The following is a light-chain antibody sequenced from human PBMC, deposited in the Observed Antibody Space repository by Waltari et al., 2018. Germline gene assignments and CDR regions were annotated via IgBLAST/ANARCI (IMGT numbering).Light chain of an antibody. CDR3: QQYNNWQT. CDR1: ESVRSN. Sequence: IVMTQSPATLSVSPGERATLSCRASESVRSNLAWYQQKPGQAPRLLIYGASTRATGIPARFSGSGSGTEFTLTISSLQSEDSAVYYCQQYNNWQTFGQGTKVEIK. V-gene: IGKV3-15*01. CDR2: GAS. J-gene: IGKJ1*01.